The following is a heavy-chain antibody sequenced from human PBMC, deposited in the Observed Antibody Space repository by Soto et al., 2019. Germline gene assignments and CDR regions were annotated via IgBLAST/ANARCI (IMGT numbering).Heavy chain of an antibody. CDR1: GGSISNYY. CDR3: ARGSYGDHY. CDR2: IYYSGST. Sequence: QVQLQESGPGLVKPSETLSLTCTVSGGSISNYYWSWIRQPPGKGLEWIGYIYYSGSTNYSPSLKSRVTISVDTSKNQFSLELSSVTAVDTAVYYCARGSYGDHYWGQGTLVTVSS. J-gene: IGHJ4*02. D-gene: IGHD4-17*01. V-gene: IGHV4-59*01.